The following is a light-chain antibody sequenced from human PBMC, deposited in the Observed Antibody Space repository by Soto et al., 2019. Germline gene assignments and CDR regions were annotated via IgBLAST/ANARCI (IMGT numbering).Light chain of an antibody. J-gene: IGLJ1*01. V-gene: IGLV1-40*01. Sequence: QYVLTQPPSGSGAPGQRVTISCTGSSSNIGAGYDVHWYQQLPGTAPKLLIYGNNNRPSGVPDRFSGSKSGTSASLAVTGLQAEDEADYYCQSYATGLSVLYVFVTRTKVTVL. CDR2: GNN. CDR3: QSYATGLSVLYV. CDR1: SSNIGAGYD.